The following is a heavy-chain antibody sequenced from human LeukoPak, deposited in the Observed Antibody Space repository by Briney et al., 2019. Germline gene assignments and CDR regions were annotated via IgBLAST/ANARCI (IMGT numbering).Heavy chain of an antibody. Sequence: GGSLRLSCAVSGFTFSSFWMNWVRQAPGKGLEWVANINQDGSQKYYVDSVKGRFTISRDNAKNSVYLQMNSLRVEDTAIYYCAKDPGQYSSSWLYFDYWGQGTLVTVSS. V-gene: IGHV3-7*03. J-gene: IGHJ4*02. CDR1: GFTFSSFW. CDR3: AKDPGQYSSSWLYFDY. CDR2: INQDGSQK. D-gene: IGHD6-13*01.